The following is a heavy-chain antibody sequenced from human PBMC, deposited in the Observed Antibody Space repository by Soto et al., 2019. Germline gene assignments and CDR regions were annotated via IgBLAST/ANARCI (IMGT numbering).Heavy chain of an antibody. V-gene: IGHV3-33*01. J-gene: IGHJ4*02. CDR1: GFTFSSYG. Sequence: PGGPLRLSCAASGFTFSSYGMHWVRQAPGKGLEWVAVIWYDGSNKYYADSVKGRFTISRDNSKNTLYLQMNSLRAEDTAVYYCARDDKAMVSGPDYWGQGTLVTVSS. D-gene: IGHD5-18*01. CDR3: ARDDKAMVSGPDY. CDR2: IWYDGSNK.